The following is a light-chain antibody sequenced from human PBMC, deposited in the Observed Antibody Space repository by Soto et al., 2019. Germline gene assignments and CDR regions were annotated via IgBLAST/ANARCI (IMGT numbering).Light chain of an antibody. CDR2: SDV. J-gene: IGLJ2*01. Sequence: QAVVTQPPSASGTPGQRVTISCSGSSSNIGSNPVNWYRQLPGTAPKLLLYSDVQRPSGVPDRVSGSKSGTSASLAISGLQSEDEADYFCAAWDDSLIAVVFGGGTKVTVL. CDR3: AAWDDSLIAVV. CDR1: SSNIGSNP. V-gene: IGLV1-44*01.